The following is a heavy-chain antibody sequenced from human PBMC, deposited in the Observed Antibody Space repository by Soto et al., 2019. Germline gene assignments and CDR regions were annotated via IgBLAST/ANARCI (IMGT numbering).Heavy chain of an antibody. J-gene: IGHJ4*02. D-gene: IGHD2-2*01. V-gene: IGHV3-74*01. CDR1: GFTFSSYW. Sequence: PGGSLRLSCAASGFTFSSYWMHWVRQAPGKGLVWVSRINSDGSSTSYADSVKGRFTISRDNAKNTLYLQMNSLRAEDTAVYYCARVSREVVPAAIDYWGQGTLVTVSS. CDR2: INSDGSST. CDR3: ARVSREVVPAAIDY.